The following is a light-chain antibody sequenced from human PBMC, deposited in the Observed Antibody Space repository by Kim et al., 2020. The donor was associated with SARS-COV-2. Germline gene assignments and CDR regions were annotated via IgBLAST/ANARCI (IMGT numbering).Light chain of an antibody. J-gene: IGKJ2*01. CDR2: AAS. CDR3: QRYAGSYT. V-gene: IGKV3-20*01. CDR1: QSVSSSY. Sequence: EIVLTQSPGTLSLSPGERATLSCRASQSVSSSYLAWYQQRPGRAPRLLIYAASTRAAGIPDRFSGSASGTDFTLTISRLEPEDFAVYYCQRYAGSYTFGQGTKLEI.